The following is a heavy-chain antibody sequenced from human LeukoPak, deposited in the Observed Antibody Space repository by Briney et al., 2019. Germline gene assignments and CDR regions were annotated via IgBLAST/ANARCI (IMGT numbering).Heavy chain of an antibody. D-gene: IGHD4-17*01. J-gene: IGHJ4*02. CDR3: ARHYGDYVAHFDY. CDR2: IDPSDSYT. Sequence: PGGSLRLSCTGSGYSFTNYWISWVRQMPGKGLEWMGGIDPSDSYTNYSPSVQGHVTISADKSISTVYLQWSSLRASDTAMYYCARHYGDYVAHFDYWGQGTLVTASS. CDR1: GYSFTNYW. V-gene: IGHV5-10-1*01.